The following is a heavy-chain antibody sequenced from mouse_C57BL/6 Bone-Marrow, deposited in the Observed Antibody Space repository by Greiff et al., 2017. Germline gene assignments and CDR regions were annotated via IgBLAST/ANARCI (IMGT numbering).Heavy chain of an antibody. J-gene: IGHJ3*01. CDR3: AREGSWFAY. Sequence: VQLQQPGAELVMPGASVKLSCKASGYTFTSYWMHWVKQRPGQGLEWIGEIDPSGSYTNYNQKFKGKSTLAVDKSSSTAYMQLSSLTSEDSAVYDCAREGSWFAYWGQGNRVTVSA. CDR2: IDPSGSYT. V-gene: IGHV1-69*01. CDR1: GYTFTSYW.